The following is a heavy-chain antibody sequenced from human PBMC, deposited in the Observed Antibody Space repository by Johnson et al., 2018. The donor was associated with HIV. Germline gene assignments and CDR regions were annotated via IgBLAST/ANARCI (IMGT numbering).Heavy chain of an antibody. J-gene: IGHJ3*02. CDR1: GFTFSSYA. Sequence: VQLVESGGGVVRPGGSLRLSCAASGFTFSSYAMSWVRQAPGQGLEWVSAISGSGGSTYYADSVKGRFTISRDNSKNTLYLKMNSLRAEDTAVYYCEKVRQLWKLNGAFDIWGQGTMVTVSS. CDR3: EKVRQLWKLNGAFDI. D-gene: IGHD5-18*01. CDR2: ISGSGGST. V-gene: IGHV3-23*04.